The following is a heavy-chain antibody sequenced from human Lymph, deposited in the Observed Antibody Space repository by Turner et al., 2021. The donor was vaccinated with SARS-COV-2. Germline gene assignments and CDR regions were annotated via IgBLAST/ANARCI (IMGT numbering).Heavy chain of an antibody. V-gene: IGHV3-30-3*01. Sequence: QLQLVGSGGGLVQPCKSLRPSCAPSGFTFSSYAMHWVRQAPGKGLEWVAVISYDGSNKYYADSVKGRLTISRENYKDTLYLQMNSLRAEDTAVYYCARDTGGQVDVWGQGTTVTVSS. D-gene: IGHD2-8*02. J-gene: IGHJ6*02. CDR3: ARDTGGQVDV. CDR2: ISYDGSNK. CDR1: GFTFSSYA.